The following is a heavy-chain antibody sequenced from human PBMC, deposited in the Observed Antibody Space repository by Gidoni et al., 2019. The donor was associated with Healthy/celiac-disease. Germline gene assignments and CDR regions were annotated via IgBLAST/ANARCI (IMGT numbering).Heavy chain of an antibody. CDR3: ARRPVTTVTPGPFDP. V-gene: IGHV4-39*01. CDR1: GGSISSSRYY. CDR2: IYYSGST. Sequence: QLQLQESGPGLVKPSETLSLTCTVSGGSISSSRYYWGWIRQPPGKGLEWIGSIYYSGSTYYNPSLKSRVTISVDTSKNQFSLKLSSVTAADTAVYYCARRPVTTVTPGPFDPWGQGTLVTVSS. J-gene: IGHJ5*02. D-gene: IGHD4-17*01.